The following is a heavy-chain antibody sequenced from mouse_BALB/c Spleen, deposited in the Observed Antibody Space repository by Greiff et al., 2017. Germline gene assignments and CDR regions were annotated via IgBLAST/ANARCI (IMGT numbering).Heavy chain of an antibody. CDR2: IWRGGST. CDR3: AKKRRDGYYGFAY. V-gene: IGHV2-5-1*01. J-gene: IGHJ3*01. CDR1: GFSLTSYG. D-gene: IGHD2-3*01. Sequence: QVQLQQSGPSLVQPSQSLSITCTVSGFSLTSYGVHWVRQSPGKGLEWLGVIWRGGSTDYNAAFMSRLSITKDNSKSQVFFKMNSLQADDTAIYYCAKKRRDGYYGFAYWGQGTLVTVSA.